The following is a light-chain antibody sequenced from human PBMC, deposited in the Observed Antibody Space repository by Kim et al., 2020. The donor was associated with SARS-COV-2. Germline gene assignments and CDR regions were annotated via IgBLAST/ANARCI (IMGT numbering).Light chain of an antibody. V-gene: IGLV1-40*01. CDR3: QSYDSSLSGFWV. CDR2: GNS. J-gene: IGLJ3*02. CDR1: SSNIGAGYD. Sequence: VPISCTGSSSNIGAGYDVHWYQQFPGTAPKLLIYGNSNRPSGVPDRFSGSKSGTSASLAITGLQAEDEADYYCQSYDSSLSGFWVFGGGTQLTVL.